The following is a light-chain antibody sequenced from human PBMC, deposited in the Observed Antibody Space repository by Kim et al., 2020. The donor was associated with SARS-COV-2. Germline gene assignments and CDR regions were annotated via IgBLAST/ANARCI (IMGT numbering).Light chain of an antibody. CDR3: QQYGTLERT. Sequence: EIVLTQSPGTLSLFPGERATLSCRASRFVTSGYLAWYQQKPGQAPRLVIYGASSRATGIPDRFSGSGSGTDFTLTISRLEPEDFAVYSCQQYGTLERTFGQGTRLEIK. J-gene: IGKJ5*01. CDR2: GAS. V-gene: IGKV3-20*01. CDR1: RFVTSGY.